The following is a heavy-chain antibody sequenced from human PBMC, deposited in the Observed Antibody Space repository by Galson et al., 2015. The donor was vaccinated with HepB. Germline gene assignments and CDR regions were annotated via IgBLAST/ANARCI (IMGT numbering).Heavy chain of an antibody. J-gene: IGHJ4*02. V-gene: IGHV3-30*04. CDR1: GFSLNRYA. D-gene: IGHD6-19*01. CDR3: ARDRVEQWLENHFDY. Sequence: SLRLSCAVSGFSLNRYAMHWVRQAPGKGLEWVAVISYDGSIKYYADSVKGRSTISRDSSKNTLYLQMNSLRVEDTAVYYCARDRVEQWLENHFDYWGQGTLVTVSS. CDR2: ISYDGSIK.